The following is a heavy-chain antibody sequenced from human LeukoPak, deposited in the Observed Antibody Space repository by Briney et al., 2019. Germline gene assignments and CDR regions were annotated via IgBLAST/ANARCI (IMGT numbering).Heavy chain of an antibody. CDR2: IYYSGST. V-gene: IGHV4-59*01. J-gene: IGHJ3*02. Sequence: PSETLSLTCTVSGGSISSYYWSSIRQPPGNGLEWIGYIYYSGSTNYNPSLKSRVTISVDTSNNQFSLKLSSMTAADTAVYYCAREVEDSYGAFDIWGQGTMVTVSS. CDR1: GGSISSYY. CDR3: AREVEDSYGAFDI. D-gene: IGHD3-16*01.